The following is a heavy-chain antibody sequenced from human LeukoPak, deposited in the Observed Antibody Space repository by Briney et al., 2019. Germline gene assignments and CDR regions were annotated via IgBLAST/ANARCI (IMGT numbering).Heavy chain of an antibody. CDR2: MSASSGNT. CDR3: ARTPPKGDIDY. D-gene: IGHD2-21*02. Sequence: ASVKVSYKASGYTFTNYGINWVRQATGQGLEWLGWMSASSGNTGYAQKFQGRVSMTRATSITTAYLELSSLTFEDTAVYYCARTPPKGDIDYWGQGTLVTVSS. CDR1: GYTFTNYG. V-gene: IGHV1-8*01. J-gene: IGHJ4*02.